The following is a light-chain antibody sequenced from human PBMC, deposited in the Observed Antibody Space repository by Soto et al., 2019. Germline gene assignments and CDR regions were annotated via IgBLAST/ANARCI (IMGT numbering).Light chain of an antibody. Sequence: SPGTLSLSPGERATLSCRASQSVASSLLAWYQQKPGQAPRLLIYGASSGATGSPDRFSGSGSGTDFTLTISRLDPEDFAVYYCQQYASSAITFGQSTRLEI. V-gene: IGKV3-20*01. CDR3: QQYASSAIT. J-gene: IGKJ5*01. CDR1: QSVASSL. CDR2: GAS.